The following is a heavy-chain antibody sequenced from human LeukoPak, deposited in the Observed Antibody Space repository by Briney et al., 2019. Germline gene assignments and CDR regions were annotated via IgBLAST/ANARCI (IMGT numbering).Heavy chain of an antibody. Sequence: VSVKVSCKASGDTFSGYYLNWVRQAPGQGLEWMGWINPNSGGTDFAQRFQGRVTMTWDTSTNTGYMELSSLTSDDTAVFYCARGTTPGIAIYLDYWGQGTLLTVSS. CDR1: GDTFSGYY. CDR2: INPNSGGT. V-gene: IGHV1-2*02. CDR3: ARGTTPGIAIYLDY. J-gene: IGHJ4*02. D-gene: IGHD6-13*01.